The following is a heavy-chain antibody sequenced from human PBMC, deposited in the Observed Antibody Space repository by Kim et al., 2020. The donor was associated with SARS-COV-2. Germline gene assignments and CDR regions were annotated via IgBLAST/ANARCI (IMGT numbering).Heavy chain of an antibody. J-gene: IGHJ6*03. V-gene: IGHV3-23*01. CDR3: AKGVHLYYYYYMDV. D-gene: IGHD1-1*01. Sequence: DSVKGRFTISRDNSKTTLYLQMNSLRAEDTAVYSCAKGVHLYYYYYMDVWGKGTTVTVSS.